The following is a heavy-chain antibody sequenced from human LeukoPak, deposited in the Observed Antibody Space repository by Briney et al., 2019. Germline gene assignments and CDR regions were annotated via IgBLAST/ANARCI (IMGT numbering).Heavy chain of an antibody. Sequence: PGGSLRLSCAASGFTFEDYSMHWVRQAPGKGLEWVSGISWNSGNMGYADSVKGRFTISRDNAKNSLYLQMDSLRAEDTALYYCAKDMSGYSGLDYWGQGTLVTVSS. CDR2: ISWNSGNM. V-gene: IGHV3-9*01. CDR1: GFTFEDYS. J-gene: IGHJ4*02. D-gene: IGHD5-12*01. CDR3: AKDMSGYSGLDY.